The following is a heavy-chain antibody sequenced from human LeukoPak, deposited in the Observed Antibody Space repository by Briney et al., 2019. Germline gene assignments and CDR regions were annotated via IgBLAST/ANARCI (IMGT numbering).Heavy chain of an antibody. J-gene: IGHJ5*01. CDR1: GFTFSSYA. V-gene: IGHV3-23*01. CDR3: AKGYYASGSYGWFDS. Sequence: GGSLRLSCAASGFTFSSYAMSWVRQPPGKGLEWVSDISGTGGRKYHAVSVKGRFTISRDNSKNTLYLHMNSLRAEDRAVYYCAKGYYASGSYGWFDSWGQGTLVTVSS. D-gene: IGHD3-10*01. CDR2: ISGTGGRK.